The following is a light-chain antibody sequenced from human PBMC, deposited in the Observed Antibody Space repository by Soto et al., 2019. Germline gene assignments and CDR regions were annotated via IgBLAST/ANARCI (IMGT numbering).Light chain of an antibody. CDR3: QQYSSSPS. CDR2: GAS. Sequence: EIVMTQSPATLSVPPGERATLSCRASQSVSTNFAWYQQKPGQVPSLLIYGASTRASGISARFSGSGSGTEFTLTIGSLQSEDFAVYYCQQYSSSPSFGQGTRLEIK. V-gene: IGKV3-15*01. J-gene: IGKJ5*01. CDR1: QSVSTN.